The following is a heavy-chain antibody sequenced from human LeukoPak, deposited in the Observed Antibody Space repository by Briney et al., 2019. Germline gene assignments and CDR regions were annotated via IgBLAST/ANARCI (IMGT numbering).Heavy chain of an antibody. V-gene: IGHV4-59*01. D-gene: IGHD4-17*01. CDR1: GGSISGSY. CDR2: MYNSGST. J-gene: IGHJ4*02. CDR3: ARGIESYGDYGY. Sequence: SETLSLTCTASGGSISGSYWSWIRQPPGKGLEWIAYMYNSGSTNYNPSLKSRVTISIDTSKNQFSLKLSSLTAADTAIYYCARGIESYGDYGYWGQGILVTVSS.